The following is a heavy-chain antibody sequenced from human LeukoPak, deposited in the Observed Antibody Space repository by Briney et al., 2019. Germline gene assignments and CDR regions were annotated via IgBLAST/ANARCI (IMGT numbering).Heavy chain of an antibody. V-gene: IGHV4-61*09. J-gene: IGHJ4*02. CDR2: IHTSGTM. D-gene: IGHD3-22*01. Sequence: SETLSLTCPVSGGSVSTGSYYWSWIRQPAGRGLEWIGHIHTSGTMNYNASLKSRVRISVETSKNQFSLRLSSVTAADTAVYFCARGILRDYYDSSGFYHRGGVGYWGQGTLVTVSS. CDR3: ARGILRDYYDSSGFYHRGGVGY. CDR1: GGSVSTGSYY.